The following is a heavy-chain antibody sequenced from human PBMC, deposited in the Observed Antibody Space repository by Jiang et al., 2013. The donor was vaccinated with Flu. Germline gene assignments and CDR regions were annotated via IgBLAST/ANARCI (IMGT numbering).Heavy chain of an antibody. V-gene: IGHV5-51*01. Sequence: CKGSGYSFTSYWIGWVRQMPGKGLEWMGIIYPGDSDTRYSPSFQGQVTISADKSISTAYLQWSSLKASDTAMYYCARLVIVSGGVFDYWGQGTLVTVSS. D-gene: IGHD2-15*01. CDR3: ARLVIVSGGVFDY. CDR1: GYSFTSYW. CDR2: IYPGDSDT. J-gene: IGHJ4*02.